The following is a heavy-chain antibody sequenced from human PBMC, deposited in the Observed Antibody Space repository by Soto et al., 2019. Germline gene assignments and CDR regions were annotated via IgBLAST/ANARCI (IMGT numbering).Heavy chain of an antibody. CDR1: GGSISSSSYY. Sequence: SETLSLTCTVSGGSISSSSYYWGWIRQPPGKGLEWIGSIYYSGSTYYNPSLKSRVTISVDTSKNQFSLKLSSVTAADTAVYYCAKDNYGSGSYHYYYYYYMDVWGKGTTVTVSS. V-gene: IGHV4-39*01. D-gene: IGHD3-10*01. CDR2: IYYSGST. CDR3: AKDNYGSGSYHYYYYYYMDV. J-gene: IGHJ6*03.